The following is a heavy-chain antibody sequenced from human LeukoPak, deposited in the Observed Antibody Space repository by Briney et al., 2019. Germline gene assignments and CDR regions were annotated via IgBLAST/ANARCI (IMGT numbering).Heavy chain of an antibody. CDR2: MNPNSGNT. Sequence: ASVKVSCKASGYTFTIYDINWVRQATGQGLEWMGWMNPNSGNTGYAQKFQGRVAMTRNTSISTAYMELSSLRSEDTAVYYCARRPKGAVAGRNWFDPWGQGTLVTVSS. D-gene: IGHD6-19*01. CDR1: GYTFTIYD. CDR3: ARRPKGAVAGRNWFDP. V-gene: IGHV1-8*01. J-gene: IGHJ5*02.